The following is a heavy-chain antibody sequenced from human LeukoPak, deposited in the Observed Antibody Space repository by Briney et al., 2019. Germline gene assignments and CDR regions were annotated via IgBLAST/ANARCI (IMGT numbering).Heavy chain of an antibody. V-gene: IGHV4-39*07. D-gene: IGHD3-10*01. J-gene: IGHJ6*03. CDR3: ARGRAIDGSGNANYYYMDV. Sequence: PSETLSLTCTLSGGSISTSIYYWGWVRQPPDKGLEWIGSIYYSGTTHYNPSLKSRVTISVDTSKNQFSLKLTSVTAADTAVYYCARGRAIDGSGNANYYYMDVWGKGTTVTVSS. CDR2: IYYSGTT. CDR1: GGSISTSIYY.